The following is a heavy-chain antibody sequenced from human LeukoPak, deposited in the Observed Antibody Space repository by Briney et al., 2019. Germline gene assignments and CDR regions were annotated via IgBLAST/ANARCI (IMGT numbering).Heavy chain of an antibody. V-gene: IGHV4-34*01. CDR1: GGSFSGYY. J-gene: IGHJ6*02. D-gene: IGHD3-10*01. CDR3: ARGRKGSGSYYLGGYYGMDV. Sequence: SETLSLTCAAYGGSFSGYYWSWIRQPPGKGLEWIGEINHSGSTNYNPSLKSRVTISVDTSKNQFSLKLSSVTAVDTAVYHCARGRKGSGSYYLGGYYGMDVWGQGTTVTVSS. CDR2: INHSGST.